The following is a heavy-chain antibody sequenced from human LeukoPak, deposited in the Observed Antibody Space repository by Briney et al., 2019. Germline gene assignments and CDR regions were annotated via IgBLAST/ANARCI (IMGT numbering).Heavy chain of an antibody. CDR2: INAGNGNT. CDR3: ARGSTYYESSGQVPFDY. CDR1: GYTFTSYA. V-gene: IGHV1-3*01. D-gene: IGHD3-22*01. J-gene: IGHJ4*02. Sequence: ASVKVSCKASGYTFTSYAMHWVRQAPGQRLEWMGWINAGNGNTKYSQKFQGRVTITRDTSASTAYMELSSLRSEDTAVYYCARGSTYYESSGQVPFDYWGQGTLVTVSS.